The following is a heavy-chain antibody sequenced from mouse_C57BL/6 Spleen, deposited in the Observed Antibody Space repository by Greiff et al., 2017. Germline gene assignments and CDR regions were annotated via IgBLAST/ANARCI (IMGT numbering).Heavy chain of an antibody. D-gene: IGHD1-1*01. Sequence: EVKLMESGAELVRPGSSVKMSCKTSGYTFTSYGINWVKQRPGQGLEWIGYIYIGNGYTEYNEKFKGKATLTSDTSSSTAYMQLSSLTSEDSAIYFCARGEKGPTVVAHWYFDVWGTGTTVTVSS. J-gene: IGHJ1*03. CDR2: IYIGNGYT. CDR1: GYTFTSYG. CDR3: ARGEKGPTVVAHWYFDV. V-gene: IGHV1-58*01.